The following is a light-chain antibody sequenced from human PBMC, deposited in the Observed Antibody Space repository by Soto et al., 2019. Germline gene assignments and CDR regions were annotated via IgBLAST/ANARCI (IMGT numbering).Light chain of an antibody. V-gene: IGLV1-40*01. CDR2: GDN. J-gene: IGLJ1*01. Sequence: QLVLTQPPSVSGAPGQKITISCTGSSSNSGAGYDVHWYRQFPGAAPKLLISGDNNRPSGVPDRFSGSKSGTSASLAITALQAEDEADYYCQSYDRSLSRVFGTGTKLTVL. CDR3: QSYDRSLSRV. CDR1: SSNSGAGYD.